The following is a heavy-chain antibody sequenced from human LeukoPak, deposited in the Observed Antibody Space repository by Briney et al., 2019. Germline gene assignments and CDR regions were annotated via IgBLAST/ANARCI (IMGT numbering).Heavy chain of an antibody. CDR2: ISAYNGNT. CDR1: GYTFTSYG. CDR3: ARGITTVTTSDY. V-gene: IGHV1-18*01. J-gene: IGHJ4*02. Sequence: ASVKVSCKASGYTFTSYGISWVRQDPGQRLEWMGWISAYNGNTNYAQKLQSRVTMTTDTSTSTAYMEMRSLRSDDTAVYYCARGITTVTTSDYWGQGTLVTVSS. D-gene: IGHD4-17*01.